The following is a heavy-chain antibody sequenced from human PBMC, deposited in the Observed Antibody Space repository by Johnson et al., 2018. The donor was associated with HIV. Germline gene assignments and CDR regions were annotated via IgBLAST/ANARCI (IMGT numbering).Heavy chain of an antibody. Sequence: VQLVESGGGLVQPGGSLRLSCAASGFTFSSYAMSWVRQAPGKGLEWVSAISGSGCTTYYADSVKGRFTISRDNSKNTLYLQMNTLGAEETAVYSCAKDRSSVHDAFDIWGQGTMFTVSS. V-gene: IGHV3-23*04. CDR1: GFTFSSYA. J-gene: IGHJ3*02. CDR2: ISGSGCTT. CDR3: AKDRSSVHDAFDI. D-gene: IGHD3-22*01.